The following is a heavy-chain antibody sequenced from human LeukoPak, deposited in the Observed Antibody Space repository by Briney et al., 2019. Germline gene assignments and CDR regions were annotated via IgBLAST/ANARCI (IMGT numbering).Heavy chain of an antibody. Sequence: SQTLSLTCAVSGGSIGSGSYSWSWIRQPPGKGLEWIGYIYPRGSTYYNPSLKSRVILSLDKSANQFSLNLSSVTAADTAVYYCARFSPRAMGNYLDFWGQGTLVTVSS. J-gene: IGHJ4*02. D-gene: IGHD7-27*01. V-gene: IGHV4-30-2*01. CDR1: GGSIGSGSYS. CDR3: ARFSPRAMGNYLDF. CDR2: IYPRGST.